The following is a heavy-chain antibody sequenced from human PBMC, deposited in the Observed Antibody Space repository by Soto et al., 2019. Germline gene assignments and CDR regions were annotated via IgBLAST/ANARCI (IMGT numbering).Heavy chain of an antibody. J-gene: IGHJ3*02. D-gene: IGHD3-10*01. CDR1: GFTFSSYG. CDR2: ISSDGRNE. Sequence: QVQLVESGGGVVQPGRSLRLSCAASGFTFSSYGMHWVRQAPGKGLEWVAVISSDGRNEYYADSVKGRFTIARDNSKNTLYLQMNSLRAEDTAVYYCAKDLRIPLVSLWFGEFDFDIWGQGTMVTVSS. V-gene: IGHV3-30*18. CDR3: AKDLRIPLVSLWFGEFDFDI.